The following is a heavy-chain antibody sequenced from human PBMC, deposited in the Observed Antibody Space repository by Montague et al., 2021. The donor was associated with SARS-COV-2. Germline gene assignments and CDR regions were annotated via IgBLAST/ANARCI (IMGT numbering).Heavy chain of an antibody. D-gene: IGHD3-10*01. CDR1: GGSVSRSY. J-gene: IGHJ4*02. Sequence: SETRSLTCTVSGGSVSRSYWNWIRQSPGKGLEWIGNIYYYGSVNYNPSLKSRLSISLDTSKNQLSLTLTSVTAADTATYYCARQITMVREPFDSWGQGTLVLVSS. V-gene: IGHV4-59*08. CDR3: ARQITMVREPFDS. CDR2: IYYYGSV.